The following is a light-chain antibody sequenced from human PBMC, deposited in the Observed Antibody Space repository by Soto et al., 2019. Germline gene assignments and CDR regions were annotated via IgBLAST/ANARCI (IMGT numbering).Light chain of an antibody. CDR3: QEYTKWPGT. Sequence: EIAMTQFPASLSVSPGERVTLSCRASQSITRDLAWYHQKPGQAPRLLVFAASFRATDIPPRFSGSGSGTDFTRTISGLQSEDFGLYFCQEYTKWPGTFGQGTKVDIK. CDR1: QSITRD. V-gene: IGKV3-15*01. J-gene: IGKJ1*01. CDR2: AAS.